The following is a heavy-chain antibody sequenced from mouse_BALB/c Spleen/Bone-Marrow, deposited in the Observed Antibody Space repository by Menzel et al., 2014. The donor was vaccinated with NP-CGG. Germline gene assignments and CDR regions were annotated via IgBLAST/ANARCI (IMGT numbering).Heavy chain of an antibody. J-gene: IGHJ1*01. CDR1: GFSLSSYG. CDR2: IWRGGST. V-gene: IGHV2-5*01. Sequence: VQLQQSGPGLVQPSQSLSITCTVSGFSLSSYGVHWVRQSPGKGLEWLGVIWRGGSTDYNAAFMSRLSITNDNSKSQVFFKMNSLQADDTAIYYCAKNGNWYFDVWGAGTTVTVSS. CDR3: AKNGNWYFDV. D-gene: IGHD1-1*02.